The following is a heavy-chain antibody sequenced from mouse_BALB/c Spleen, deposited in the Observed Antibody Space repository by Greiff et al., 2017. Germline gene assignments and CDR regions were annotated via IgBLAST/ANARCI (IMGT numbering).Heavy chain of an antibody. CDR3: ARGYYGSSTAWFAY. CDR2: IWAGGST. J-gene: IGHJ3*01. CDR1: GFSLTSYG. D-gene: IGHD1-1*01. Sequence: VNVVESGPGLVAPSQSLSITCTVSGFSLTSYGVHWVRQPPGKGLEWLGVIWAGGSTNYNSALMSRLSISKDNSKSQVFLKMNSLQTDDTAMYYCARGYYGSSTAWFAYWGQGTLVTVSA. V-gene: IGHV2-9*02.